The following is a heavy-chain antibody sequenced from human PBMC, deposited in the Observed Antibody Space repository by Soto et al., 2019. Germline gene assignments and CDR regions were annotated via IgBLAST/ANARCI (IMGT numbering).Heavy chain of an antibody. D-gene: IGHD4-17*01. CDR1: GYSFTSYW. CDR2: IYPGDSDT. J-gene: IGHJ4*02. Sequence: GESLKISCKGSGYSFTSYWIGWVRQMPGKGLEWMGIIYPGDSDTRYSPSFQGQVTISADKSISTAYLQWSSLKASDTAMYYCAITFPPFSRENDYGDYGYFDYWGQGTLVTVSS. CDR3: AITFPPFSRENDYGDYGYFDY. V-gene: IGHV5-51*01.